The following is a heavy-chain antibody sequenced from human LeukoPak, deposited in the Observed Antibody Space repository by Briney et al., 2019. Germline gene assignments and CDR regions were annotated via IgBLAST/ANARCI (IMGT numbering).Heavy chain of an antibody. CDR2: IYYSGTT. CDR1: GASISGHY. Sequence: PSETLSLTCTVSGASISGHYWSWIRQPPGKGLEWIGDIYYSGTTKYNPSLKSRVTISVDTSKNQFSLKLSSVTAADTAVYYCARAVPAAADYYYGMDVWGQGTTVTVSS. CDR3: ARAVPAAADYYYGMDV. J-gene: IGHJ6*02. V-gene: IGHV4-59*08. D-gene: IGHD2-2*01.